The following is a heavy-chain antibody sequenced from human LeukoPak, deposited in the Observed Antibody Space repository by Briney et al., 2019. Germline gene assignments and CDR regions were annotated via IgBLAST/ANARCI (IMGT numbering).Heavy chain of an antibody. CDR2: ISSSSSYI. Sequence: GGSLRLSCAASGFTFSSYSMNWVRQAPGKGLEWVSSISSSSSYIYYADSVKGRLTISRDNAKNSLYLQMNSLRAEDTAVYFCARDLLGYNYHYMDVWGKGTTVTVSS. J-gene: IGHJ6*03. V-gene: IGHV3-21*01. D-gene: IGHD3-16*02. CDR3: ARDLLGYNYHYMDV. CDR1: GFTFSSYS.